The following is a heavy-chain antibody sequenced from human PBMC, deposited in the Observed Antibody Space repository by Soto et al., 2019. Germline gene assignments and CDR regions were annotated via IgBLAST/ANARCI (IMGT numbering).Heavy chain of an antibody. D-gene: IGHD3-22*01. V-gene: IGHV1-24*01. Sequence: GAPVKDSCKVSGYTLTELSLHWVRQAPGKGLEWMGGFDPEDGETIYAQKFQGRVTMTEDTSTDTAYMELSSLRSEDTAVYYCAKGPDGSGYYHNWFDSWGQGTLVTVSP. CDR2: FDPEDGET. CDR1: GYTLTELS. J-gene: IGHJ5*01. CDR3: AKGPDGSGYYHNWFDS.